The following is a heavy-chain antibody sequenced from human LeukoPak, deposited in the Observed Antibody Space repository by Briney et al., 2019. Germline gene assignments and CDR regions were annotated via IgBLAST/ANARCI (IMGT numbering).Heavy chain of an antibody. D-gene: IGHD4-17*01. CDR3: ARHDGDYVDY. CDR2: IYPGDSDT. J-gene: IGHJ4*02. V-gene: IGHV5-51*01. Sequence: GESLKISCKGSGYNFSSYWIGWVRQMPGKGLEWMGIIYPGDSDTKYNPSFQGQVTISADKFISTAFLQWSGLKASDTAMYYCARHDGDYVDYWGQGTLVTVSS. CDR1: GYNFSSYW.